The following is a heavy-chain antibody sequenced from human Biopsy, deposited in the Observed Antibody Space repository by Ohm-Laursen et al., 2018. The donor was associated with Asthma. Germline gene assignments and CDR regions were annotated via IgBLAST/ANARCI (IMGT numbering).Heavy chain of an antibody. V-gene: IGHV1-18*01. CDR3: ARAVDYSHYYGMDV. CDR1: GYTFNSAG. J-gene: IGHJ6*02. Sequence: ASVKVSCKTSGYTFNSAGITWVRQAPGQGLEWMGWISVYNGNTKVAQKLQDRVTMITDTSASTAYMELRSLRSDDTAVYFCARAVDYSHYYGMDVWGQGTTVTVS. D-gene: IGHD3-10*01. CDR2: ISVYNGNT.